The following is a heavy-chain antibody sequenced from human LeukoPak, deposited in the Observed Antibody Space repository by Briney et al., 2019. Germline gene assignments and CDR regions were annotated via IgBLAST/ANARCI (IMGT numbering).Heavy chain of an antibody. CDR1: GGSFSGYY. J-gene: IGHJ4*02. V-gene: IGHV4-34*01. CDR3: ARNGIAYTISTRFLDY. Sequence: SETLSLTCAVYGGSFSGYYWSWIRQPPGKGLEWIGEINHSGSTNYNPSLKSRVTISVDTSKNQFSLKLSSVTAADTAVYYCARNGIAYTISTRFLDYWGQGTLVTVSS. D-gene: IGHD6-13*01. CDR2: INHSGST.